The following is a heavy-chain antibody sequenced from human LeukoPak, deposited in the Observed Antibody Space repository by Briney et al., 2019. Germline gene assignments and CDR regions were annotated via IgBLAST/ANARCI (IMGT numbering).Heavy chain of an antibody. CDR2: ISGSGGST. D-gene: IGHD3-9*01. Sequence: GGSLRLSCAASGFTFSSYAMSWVRQAPGKGLERVSAISGSGGSTYYADSVKGRFTISRDNSKNTLYLQMNSLRAEDTAVYYCATSPHYDILTGYLAYFDYWGQGTLVTVSS. CDR1: GFTFSSYA. CDR3: ATSPHYDILTGYLAYFDY. J-gene: IGHJ4*02. V-gene: IGHV3-23*01.